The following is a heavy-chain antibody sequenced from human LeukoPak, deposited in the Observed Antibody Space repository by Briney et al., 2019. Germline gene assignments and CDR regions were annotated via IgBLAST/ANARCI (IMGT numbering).Heavy chain of an antibody. CDR1: GFTSSKFW. CDR2: IPPDGIDK. V-gene: IGHV3-7*01. Sequence: GGSLRLSCVASGFTSSKFWMTWVRQPPGKGLEWVANIPPDGIDKYYVDSVKGRFTISRDNAGNSLYLQMNSLRAEDTALYYCVREWGANYNDDIGYSNDAFDIWGQGTMVTVSS. D-gene: IGHD3-22*01. J-gene: IGHJ3*02. CDR3: VREWGANYNDDIGYSNDAFDI.